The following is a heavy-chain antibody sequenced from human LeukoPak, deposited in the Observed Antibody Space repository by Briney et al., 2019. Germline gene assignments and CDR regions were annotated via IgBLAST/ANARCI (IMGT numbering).Heavy chain of an antibody. CDR3: ARRRYYGSGVDY. Sequence: SETLSLTCAVYGGSFSGYYWSWIRRPPGKGLEWIGEINHSGSTNYNPSLKSRVTISVGTSKNQFSLKLSSVTAADTAVYYCARRRYYGSGVDYWGQGTLVTVSS. CDR1: GGSFSGYY. V-gene: IGHV4-34*01. D-gene: IGHD3-10*01. CDR2: INHSGST. J-gene: IGHJ4*02.